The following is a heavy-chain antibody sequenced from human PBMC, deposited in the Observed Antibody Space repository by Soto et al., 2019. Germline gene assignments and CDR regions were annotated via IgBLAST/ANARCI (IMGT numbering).Heavy chain of an antibody. J-gene: IGHJ5*02. CDR2: ISAYNGNT. D-gene: IGHD6-19*01. V-gene: IGHV1-18*01. CDR3: ARAPLAVAVWGISPGYDP. Sequence: SKVRQAPGQGLEWMGWISAYNGNTNYAQKLQGRVTMPTDTSTSTAYMELRSLRSDDTAVYYCARAPLAVAVWGISPGYDPWGQGTQV.